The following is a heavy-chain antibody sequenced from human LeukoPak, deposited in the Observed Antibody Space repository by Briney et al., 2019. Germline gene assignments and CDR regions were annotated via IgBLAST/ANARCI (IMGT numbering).Heavy chain of an antibody. CDR1: GGSFSGYY. V-gene: IGHV4-34*01. Sequence: KPSETLSLTCAVYGGSFSGYYWSWIRQPPGKGLEWIGEINHSGSTNYNPSLKSRVTISVDTSKNQFSLKLSSVTAADTAVYYCARGPRPSWFGESPFGYWGQGTLVTVSS. CDR2: INHSGST. J-gene: IGHJ4*02. D-gene: IGHD3-10*01. CDR3: ARGPRPSWFGESPFGY.